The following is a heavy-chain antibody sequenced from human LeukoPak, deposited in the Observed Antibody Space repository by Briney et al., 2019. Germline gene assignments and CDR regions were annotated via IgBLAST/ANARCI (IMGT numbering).Heavy chain of an antibody. CDR1: GFTFGSYG. V-gene: IGHV3-23*01. J-gene: IGHJ4*02. Sequence: PGGSLRLSCSTSGFTFGSYGMTWVRQAPEKALEWVSEITTSGGPSFYTDSVKGRFTISRDNSKDRVYLKMDSLRGEDTAVYYFAKKVRADTVNVRWVIDYWGQGALVTVSS. CDR3: AKKVRADTVNVRWVIDY. CDR2: ITTSGGPS. D-gene: IGHD3-10*01.